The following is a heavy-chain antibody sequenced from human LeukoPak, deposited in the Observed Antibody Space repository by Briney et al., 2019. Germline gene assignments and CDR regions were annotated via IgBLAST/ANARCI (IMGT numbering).Heavy chain of an antibody. Sequence: PGGSLRLSCAASSFTFITYAISSVRQPAGKGLEWVSSIANNDGDKYYADSVKGRFTISRDNSKKTLYLQMNSLRAEDTAVYYCAKSHSVEQRGYFDYWGQGTLVTVSS. J-gene: IGHJ4*02. CDR1: SFTFITYA. D-gene: IGHD1/OR15-1a*01. CDR2: IANNDGDK. CDR3: AKSHSVEQRGYFDY. V-gene: IGHV3-23*01.